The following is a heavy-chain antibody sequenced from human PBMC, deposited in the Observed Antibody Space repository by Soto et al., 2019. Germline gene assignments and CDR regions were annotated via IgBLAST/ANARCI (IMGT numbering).Heavy chain of an antibody. J-gene: IGHJ4*02. CDR2: IKSKTDGGTT. D-gene: IGHD5-18*01. V-gene: IGHV3-15*01. CDR1: GFTFSDAW. Sequence: EVQLVESGGGLVKPGGSLRLSCAASGFTFSDAWMSWVRQAPGKGLEWVGRIKSKTDGGTTDYAAPVKGRFTISRDDSKDTLYLQMTSLKPDDTAVYYCTTDRGRRAGYAQDYWGQGTLVTVSS. CDR3: TTDRGRRAGYAQDY.